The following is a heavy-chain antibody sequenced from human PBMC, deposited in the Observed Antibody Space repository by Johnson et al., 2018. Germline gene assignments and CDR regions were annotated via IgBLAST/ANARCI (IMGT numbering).Heavy chain of an antibody. Sequence: VQLVQSGGGLVQPGGSLRLSCAASGFTFSSYAMSWVRQAPGEGLEWVSAIVGSGDITYYANSVKGRFIISRDKSKNPLYLQMNSLRAEDTAVYYCAKGVTTHYYGMDVWGQGTTVTVSS. V-gene: IGHV3-23*04. D-gene: IGHD4-17*01. CDR1: GFTFSSYA. CDR2: IVGSGDIT. CDR3: AKGVTTHYYGMDV. J-gene: IGHJ6*02.